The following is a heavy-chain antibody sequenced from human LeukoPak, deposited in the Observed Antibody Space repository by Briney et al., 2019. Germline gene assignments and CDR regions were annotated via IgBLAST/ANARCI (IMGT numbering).Heavy chain of an antibody. Sequence: GASVKVSCKASGGTFSSYAISWVRQALGQGLEWMGGIIPIFGTANYAQKFQGRVTITTDESTSTAYMELSSLRSEDTAVYYCARVGYCSGGSCRPAYYYMDVWGKGTTVTVSS. CDR2: IIPIFGTA. CDR3: ARVGYCSGGSCRPAYYYMDV. D-gene: IGHD2-15*01. J-gene: IGHJ6*03. V-gene: IGHV1-69*05. CDR1: GGTFSSYA.